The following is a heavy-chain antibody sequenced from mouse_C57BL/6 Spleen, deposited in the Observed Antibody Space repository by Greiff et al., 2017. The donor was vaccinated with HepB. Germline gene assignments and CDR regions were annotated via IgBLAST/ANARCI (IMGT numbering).Heavy chain of an antibody. D-gene: IGHD3-3*01. Sequence: EVKLVESGGGLVKPGGSLKLSCAAYGFTFSSYAMSWVRQTPEKRLEWVATISDGGSYTYYPDNVKGRFTISRDNAKNNLYLQMSHLKSEDTAMYYCARDTGTYYFDYWGQGTTLTVSS. J-gene: IGHJ2*01. CDR1: GFTFSSYA. CDR2: ISDGGSYT. V-gene: IGHV5-4*01. CDR3: ARDTGTYYFDY.